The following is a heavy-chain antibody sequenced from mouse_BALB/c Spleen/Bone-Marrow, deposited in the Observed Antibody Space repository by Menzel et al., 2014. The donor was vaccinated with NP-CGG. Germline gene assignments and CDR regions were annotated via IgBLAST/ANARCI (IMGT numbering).Heavy chain of an antibody. J-gene: IGHJ1*01. V-gene: IGHV1-5*01. CDR3: ARGLRWCFDV. D-gene: IGHD1-1*01. CDR2: TYPGNSDT. Sequence: VQLQQSGTVLARPGASVRMSCKASGYSFTSYWMHWVKERPGQGLEWIGATYPGNSDTSYNQKFKGKAKLTAVTSASXAYMELSSLTNEDSAVYYCARGLRWCFDVWGAGTTVTVSS. CDR1: GYSFTSYW.